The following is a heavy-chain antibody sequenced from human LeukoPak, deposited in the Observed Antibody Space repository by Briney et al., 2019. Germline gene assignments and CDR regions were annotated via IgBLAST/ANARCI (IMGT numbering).Heavy chain of an antibody. Sequence: GGSLRLSCAASGFTFSSYWMHWVRQAPGKGLVWVSRINGDGSSTSYADSVKGRFTISRDNAKNTLYLQMNSLSAEDTAVYYCAREVRGSYRTYYFDYWGQGTLVTVSS. CDR3: AREVRGSYRTYYFDY. CDR1: GFTFSSYW. V-gene: IGHV3-74*01. D-gene: IGHD1-26*01. J-gene: IGHJ4*02. CDR2: INGDGSST.